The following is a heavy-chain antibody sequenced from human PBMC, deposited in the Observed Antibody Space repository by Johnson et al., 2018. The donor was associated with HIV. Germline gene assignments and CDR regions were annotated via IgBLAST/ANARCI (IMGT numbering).Heavy chain of an antibody. V-gene: IGHV3-30*02. Sequence: QVQLVESGGGVVQPGGSLRLSCAASGFTFSSYGMHWVRQAPGKGLEWVAFIRYDGSNKYSADSVKGRFTISRDNSKNTLYLQMNSLRAGDTAVYYCAREVGSWYSSSSGAFDIWGQGTMVTVSS. CDR2: IRYDGSNK. CDR1: GFTFSSYG. CDR3: AREVGSWYSSSSGAFDI. J-gene: IGHJ3*02. D-gene: IGHD6-6*01.